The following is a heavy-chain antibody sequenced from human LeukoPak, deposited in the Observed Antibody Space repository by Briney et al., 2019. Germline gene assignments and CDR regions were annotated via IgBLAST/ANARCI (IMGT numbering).Heavy chain of an antibody. CDR2: INPSGGST. CDR1: AYTFTNYY. J-gene: IGHJ3*01. Sequence: ASVKVSCKASAYTFTNYYLHWVRQAPGQGLEWMGIINPSGGSTSHAQKFQGRVTMTRDTSTSTVYMELSSLRSEDTAVYYCAREGSSGQLLWGQGSMVTVSS. CDR3: AREGSSGQLL. V-gene: IGHV1-46*01. D-gene: IGHD3-22*01.